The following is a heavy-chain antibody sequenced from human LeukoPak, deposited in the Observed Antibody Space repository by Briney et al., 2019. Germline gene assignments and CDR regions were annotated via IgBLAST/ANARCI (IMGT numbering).Heavy chain of an antibody. V-gene: IGHV3-23*01. CDR3: AKTPYYDILTGYYYFDY. Sequence: GGSLRLSCAASGFTFSSYAMSWVRQAPGKGLEWVSAISGSGGSTYYADSVKGRFTISRDNSKNTLYLQMNSLRGEDTAVYYCAKTPYYDILTGYYYFDYWGQGTLVTVSS. J-gene: IGHJ4*02. CDR1: GFTFSSYA. CDR2: ISGSGGST. D-gene: IGHD3-9*01.